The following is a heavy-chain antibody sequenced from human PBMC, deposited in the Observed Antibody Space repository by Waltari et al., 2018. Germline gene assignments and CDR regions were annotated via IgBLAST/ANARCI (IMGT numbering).Heavy chain of an antibody. CDR1: GFTFSSDA. CDR3: AKSIAAAGLFDY. CDR2: IDGGGST. J-gene: IGHJ4*02. Sequence: EVQLLESGGGLVQTGGSLRLSCAASGFTFSSDAMSWVRQAPGKGLVVVSVIDGGGSTYYADSVKGRFTISRDNSKNTRYLQMNSLRAEYTAVYYCAKSIAAAGLFDYWGQGTLVTVSS. D-gene: IGHD6-13*01. V-gene: IGHV3-23*03.